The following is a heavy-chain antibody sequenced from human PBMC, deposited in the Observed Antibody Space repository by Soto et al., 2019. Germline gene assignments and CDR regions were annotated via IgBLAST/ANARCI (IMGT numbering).Heavy chain of an antibody. CDR2: IIPMLGMA. V-gene: IGHV1-69*02. J-gene: IGHJ4*02. CDR3: ATSYGSGSAHFDY. Sequence: QVQLVQSGAEVKKPGSSVKVSCTASGDTFSRYSLSWVRQAPGQGPEWMGRIIPMLGMAAYAQKFQGRVSITADKSTSTVYMYLSSLRSEDTAVYYCATSYGSGSAHFDYWGQGSLVTVSS. CDR1: GDTFSRYS. D-gene: IGHD3-10*01.